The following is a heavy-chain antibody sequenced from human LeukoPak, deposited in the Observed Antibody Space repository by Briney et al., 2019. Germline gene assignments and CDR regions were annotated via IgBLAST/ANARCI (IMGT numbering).Heavy chain of an antibody. D-gene: IGHD2-8*02. V-gene: IGHV4-59*08. CDR3: ARGGGVGNRFDY. Sequence: PSETLSLTCTVSGGSISSYYLSWIRQPPGKGLEWIGYIYYSGSTYYNPSLKSRLTISVDTSKNQFSLKLSSVTAADTAVYYCARGGGVGNRFDYWGQGTLVTVSS. CDR2: IYYSGST. CDR1: GGSISSYY. J-gene: IGHJ4*02.